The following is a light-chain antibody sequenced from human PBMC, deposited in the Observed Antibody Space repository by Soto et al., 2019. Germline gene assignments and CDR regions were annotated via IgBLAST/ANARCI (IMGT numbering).Light chain of an antibody. Sequence: DIQMTQSHSTLSASVGDRVTITCRASQTINSWLAWYQQKPGTAPKLLIYKASSLQDGVPPRFSGSGSGTEFTLTITGLQPDDFATYFCQQYNSYVTFCGGTKVEIK. CDR2: KAS. J-gene: IGKJ4*01. CDR1: QTINSW. V-gene: IGKV1-5*03. CDR3: QQYNSYVT.